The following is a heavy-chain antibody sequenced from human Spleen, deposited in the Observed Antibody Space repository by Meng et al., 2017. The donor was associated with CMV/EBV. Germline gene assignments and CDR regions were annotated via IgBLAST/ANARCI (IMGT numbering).Heavy chain of an antibody. J-gene: IGHJ4*02. D-gene: IGHD2-21*01. CDR3: ARGNWGGDDY. Sequence: GSLRLSCAASGFTFSSYSMNWIRQPPGKGLEWIGYIYYSGSTNYNPSLKSRVTISVDTSKNQFSMKLSSVTAADTAVYYCARGNWGGDDYWGQGTLVTVSS. CDR2: IYYSGST. CDR1: GFTFSSYS. V-gene: IGHV4-59*01.